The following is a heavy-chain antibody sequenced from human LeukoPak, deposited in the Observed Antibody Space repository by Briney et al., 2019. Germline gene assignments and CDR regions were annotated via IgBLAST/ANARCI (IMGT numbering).Heavy chain of an antibody. CDR3: ARVLGSSSSSYFDY. V-gene: IGHV1-69*13. CDR1: GGTFSSYA. Sequence: ASVKVSCKASGGTFSSYAISWVRQAPGQGLEWVGGTIPIFGTANYAQKFQGRVTITADESTSTAYMELSSLPSEDTAVYYCARVLGSSSSSYFDYWGQGTLVTVSS. J-gene: IGHJ4*02. D-gene: IGHD6-6*01. CDR2: TIPIFGTA.